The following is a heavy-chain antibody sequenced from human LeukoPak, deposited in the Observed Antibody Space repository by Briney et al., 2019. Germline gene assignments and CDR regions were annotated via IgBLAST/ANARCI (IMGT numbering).Heavy chain of an antibody. D-gene: IGHD1-26*01. CDR3: ARDEWELLSWFDP. CDR1: GFTFSSYS. CDR2: ISSSSSTI. Sequence: GGSLRLSCAASGFTFSSYSMNWVRQAPGKGLEWVSYISSSSSTIYYADSVKGRFTISRDNAKNSLYLQMNSLRAEDTAVYYCARDEWELLSWFDPWGQGTLVTVSS. V-gene: IGHV3-48*04. J-gene: IGHJ5*02.